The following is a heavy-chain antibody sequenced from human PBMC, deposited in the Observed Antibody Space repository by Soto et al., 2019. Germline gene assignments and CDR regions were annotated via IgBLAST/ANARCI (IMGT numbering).Heavy chain of an antibody. CDR2: IYPGDSDT. V-gene: IGHV5-51*01. CDR1: GYSFTSYW. J-gene: IGHJ6*02. D-gene: IGHD3-3*01. CDR3: ARTYYDFRSGPLYYYYGMDV. Sequence: GESLKISCKGSGYSFTSYWIGWVRQMPGKGLEWMGIIYPGDSDTRYSPSFQGQVTISADKSISTAYLQWSSLKASDTAMYYCARTYYDFRSGPLYYYYGMDVWGQGTTVTVSS.